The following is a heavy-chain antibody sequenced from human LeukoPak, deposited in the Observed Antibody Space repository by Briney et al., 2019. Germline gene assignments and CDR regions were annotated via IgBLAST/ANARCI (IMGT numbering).Heavy chain of an antibody. J-gene: IGHJ4*02. D-gene: IGHD3-22*01. CDR1: GFTFSGSA. Sequence: GGSLRLSCAASGFTFSGSAMHWVRQASGKGLEWVGRIRSKANSYATAYAASVKGRFTISRDDSKNTAYLQMNSLKTEDTAVYYCASRPSRGSSGYYYLDYWGQGTLVTVSS. CDR2: IRSKANSYAT. V-gene: IGHV3-73*01. CDR3: ASRPSRGSSGYYYLDY.